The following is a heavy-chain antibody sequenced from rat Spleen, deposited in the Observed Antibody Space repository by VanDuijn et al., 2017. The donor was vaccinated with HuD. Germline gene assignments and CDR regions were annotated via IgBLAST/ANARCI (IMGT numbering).Heavy chain of an antibody. CDR2: ISYDGSST. V-gene: IGHV5-7*01. J-gene: IGHJ2*01. D-gene: IGHD1-11*01. Sequence: EVQLVESDGGLVQPGRSLKLSCAASGFTFSDYYMAWVRQAPTRGLEWVATISYDGSSTYYRDSVKGRFTISRDNAKSTLYLQMDSLTSEDTATYYCARQSYGGSYWGQGVMVTVSS. CDR3: ARQSYGGSY. CDR1: GFTFSDYY.